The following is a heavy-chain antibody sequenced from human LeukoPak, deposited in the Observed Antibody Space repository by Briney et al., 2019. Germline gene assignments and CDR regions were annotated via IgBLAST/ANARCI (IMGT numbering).Heavy chain of an antibody. Sequence: GSLRLSCAASGFTFSSYAMSWIRQPPGKGLEWIGEINHSGSTNYNPSLKSRVTISVDTSKNQFSLKLSSVTAADTAVYYCARATVTTVIHFDYWGQGTLVTVSS. D-gene: IGHD4-17*01. V-gene: IGHV4-34*08. J-gene: IGHJ4*02. CDR1: GFTFSSYA. CDR2: INHSGST. CDR3: ARATVTTVIHFDY.